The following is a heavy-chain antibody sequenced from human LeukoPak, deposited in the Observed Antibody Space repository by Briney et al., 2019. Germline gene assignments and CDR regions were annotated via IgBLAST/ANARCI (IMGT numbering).Heavy chain of an antibody. Sequence: GGSLRLSCAASGFTFDDYAMPWVRQAPGKGLEWVSGISWNSGSIGYADSVKGRFTISRDKAKNSLYLQMNSLRAEDTALYYCAKALGSGSYYFDYWGQGTLVTVSS. V-gene: IGHV3-9*01. D-gene: IGHD1-26*01. CDR1: GFTFDDYA. CDR2: ISWNSGSI. J-gene: IGHJ4*02. CDR3: AKALGSGSYYFDY.